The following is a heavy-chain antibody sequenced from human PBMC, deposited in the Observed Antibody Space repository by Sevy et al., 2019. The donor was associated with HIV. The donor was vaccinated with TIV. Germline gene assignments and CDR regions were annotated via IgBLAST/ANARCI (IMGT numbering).Heavy chain of an antibody. Sequence: GGSLRLSCTASGFTFTTYAFHWVRQTPGRGLEWIGLISSNGDNAFYANSVRRRFTLSSDNSMNTLNLQMTSLTPDDTAVYYWARGPGWELTSFRSHWGQGTLVTVSS. CDR1: GFTFTTYA. CDR2: ISSNGDNA. V-gene: IGHV3-30-3*01. J-gene: IGHJ4*02. D-gene: IGHD3-16*02. CDR3: ARGPGWELTSFRSH.